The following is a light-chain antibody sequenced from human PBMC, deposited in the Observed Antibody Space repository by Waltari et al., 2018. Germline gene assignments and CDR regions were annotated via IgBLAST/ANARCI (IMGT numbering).Light chain of an antibody. Sequence: HSALTQPDSVSGPPRQSVTIFYADTVPAVGGHNAVSWYQEHPGQAPRVIIYDVSDRPSGVSDRFSGSKSGNTASLTISGLQAEDEADYYCSSQSSNDVVLFGGGTKLTVL. CDR2: DVS. CDR1: VPAVGGHNA. V-gene: IGLV2-14*01. J-gene: IGLJ2*01. CDR3: SSQSSNDVVL.